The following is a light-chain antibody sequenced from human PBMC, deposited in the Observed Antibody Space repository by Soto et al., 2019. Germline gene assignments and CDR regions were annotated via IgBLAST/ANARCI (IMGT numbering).Light chain of an antibody. CDR3: CSYAGSYTVV. Sequence: ALTQPRSVSGSPGQSVTISCTGTSSDVGGYNYVSWYQQHPGKAPKLMIYDVNKRPSGVPDRFSGSKSGNTASLTISGLQAEDEADYYCCSYAGSYTVVFGGGTQLTVL. V-gene: IGLV2-11*01. CDR2: DVN. J-gene: IGLJ2*01. CDR1: SSDVGGYNY.